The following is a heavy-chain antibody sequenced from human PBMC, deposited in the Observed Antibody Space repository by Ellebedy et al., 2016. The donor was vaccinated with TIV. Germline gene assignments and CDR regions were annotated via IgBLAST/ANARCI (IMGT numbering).Heavy chain of an antibody. Sequence: PGGSLRLSCAASGFSFRSYWMSWVRQAPGKGLEWVANIYQDGSEKYYVDSVEGRFTISRDNAENSLYLQMDSLRAEDTAVYYCARRGSYGDYAVQINSWFDRWGQGTLVTVSS. J-gene: IGHJ5*02. CDR1: GFSFRSYW. CDR2: IYQDGSEK. D-gene: IGHD4-17*01. V-gene: IGHV3-7*01. CDR3: ARRGSYGDYAVQINSWFDR.